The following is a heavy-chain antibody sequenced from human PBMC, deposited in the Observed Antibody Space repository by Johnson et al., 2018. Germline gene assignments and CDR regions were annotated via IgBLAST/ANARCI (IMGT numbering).Heavy chain of an antibody. V-gene: IGHV4-61*01. CDR2: IYYTADT. Sequence: QVQLQESGPGLVKPSDTLSLTCTVSGGSVSSGSHYWTWIRQSPGTGLEWIGYIYYTADTNYNPSLKSRVSISVDRSNNQFSLKLTSLTAADSGVYFCARFGGGRVCTGASCRYYFFYGLDVWGQGTTVTVSS. CDR1: GGSVSSGSHY. CDR3: ARFGGGRVCTGASCRYYFFYGLDV. J-gene: IGHJ6*02. D-gene: IGHD2-8*02.